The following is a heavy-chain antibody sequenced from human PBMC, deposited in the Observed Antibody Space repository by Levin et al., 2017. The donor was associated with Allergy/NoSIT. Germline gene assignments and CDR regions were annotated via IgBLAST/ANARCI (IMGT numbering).Heavy chain of an antibody. V-gene: IGHV4-59*01. Sequence: KTSETLSLTCTVSGGSISGYYWTWIRQPPGKGLEWIGHIYYSGSTNYNPSLKSRVTISVDTSKNQFSLKLSSVTAGDTAVYYCARGLAESSRYTHGYWGQGTLVTVSS. CDR1: GGSISGYY. J-gene: IGHJ4*02. CDR3: ARGLAESSRYTHGY. CDR2: IYYSGST. D-gene: IGHD3-16*02.